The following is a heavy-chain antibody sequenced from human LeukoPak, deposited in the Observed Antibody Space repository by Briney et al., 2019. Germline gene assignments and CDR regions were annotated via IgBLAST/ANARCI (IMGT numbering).Heavy chain of an antibody. J-gene: IGHJ4*02. CDR3: AKDITMIVVEDY. CDR2: ISGSGGST. Sequence: GGSLRLSCAATGFTFSSYAMSGVRQAPGKGLEGVSAISGSGGSTYYADSVKGRFTISRDNSKNTLYLQMNSLRAEDTAVYYCAKDITMIVVEDYWGQGTLVTVSS. CDR1: GFTFSSYA. V-gene: IGHV3-23*01. D-gene: IGHD3-22*01.